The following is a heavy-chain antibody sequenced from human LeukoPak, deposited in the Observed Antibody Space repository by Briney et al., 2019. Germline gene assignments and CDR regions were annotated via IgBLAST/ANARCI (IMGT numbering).Heavy chain of an antibody. CDR1: GFTFSSYW. D-gene: IGHD6-13*01. CDR2: INSDGSST. CDR3: ARVLTRSSWYISSAAWCDY. Sequence: PGGSLRLSCAASGFTFSSYWMHWVRQAPGKGLVWVSRINSDGSSTSYADSVKGRFTISRDNAKNTLYLQMNSLRAEDTAVYYCARVLTRSSWYISSAAWCDYWGQGTLVTVSS. V-gene: IGHV3-74*01. J-gene: IGHJ4*02.